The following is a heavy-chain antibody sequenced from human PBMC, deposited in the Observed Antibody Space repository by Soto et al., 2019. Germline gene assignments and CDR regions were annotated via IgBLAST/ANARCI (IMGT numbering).Heavy chain of an antibody. V-gene: IGHV4-31*03. Sequence: SETLSLTCTVSGGSISSGGYYWSWIRQHPGKGLEWIGYIYYSGSTYYNPSLKSRVTISVDTSKNQFSLKLSSVTAADTAVYYCARGRSFVSITGTPIPDFDYWGQGTLVTVSS. CDR1: GGSISSGGYY. D-gene: IGHD1-20*01. CDR2: IYYSGST. J-gene: IGHJ4*02. CDR3: ARGRSFVSITGTPIPDFDY.